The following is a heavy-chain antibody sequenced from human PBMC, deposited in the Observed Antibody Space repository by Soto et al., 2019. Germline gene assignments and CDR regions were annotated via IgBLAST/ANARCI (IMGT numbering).Heavy chain of an antibody. Sequence: EVQLVESGGGLIQPGGSLRLSCAASGFAVSSKYITWVRQAPGKGLEWVSVIYGGGTTYYADSVKGRFTISRDTSKNTLYLEMNSLRAEDTAVYYCVQTTGWPGFDFWGQGTQVNVSS. CDR2: IYGGGTT. V-gene: IGHV3-53*01. J-gene: IGHJ4*02. CDR1: GFAVSSKY. CDR3: VQTTGWPGFDF. D-gene: IGHD6-19*01.